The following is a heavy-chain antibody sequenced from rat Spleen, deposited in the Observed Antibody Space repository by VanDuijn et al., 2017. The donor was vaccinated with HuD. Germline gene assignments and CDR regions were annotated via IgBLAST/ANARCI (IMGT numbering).Heavy chain of an antibody. CDR3: ASSTSSYYSRYDDWFAY. D-gene: IGHD1-2*01. J-gene: IGHJ3*01. V-gene: IGHV5S23*01. CDR1: FTNYD. Sequence: FTNYDMAWVRQAPTKGLEWVASISPSGGSTFYRDSVKGRFTVSRDNAKSTLYLQMDSLRSGDTATYYCASSTSSYYSRYDDWFAYWGQGTLVTVSS. CDR2: ISPSGGST.